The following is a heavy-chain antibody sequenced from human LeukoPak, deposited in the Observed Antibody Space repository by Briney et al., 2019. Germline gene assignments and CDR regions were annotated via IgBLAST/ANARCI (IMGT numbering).Heavy chain of an antibody. J-gene: IGHJ4*02. CDR1: GFTFSNYA. D-gene: IGHD3-10*01. CDR2: IGNSGSSA. V-gene: IGHV3-23*01. CDR3: AKGWGTTMVRGGSLYFDY. Sequence: GGSLRLSCAASGFTFSNYAMTWVRQAPGKGLEWVSGIGNSGSSAYYADSVKGRFTISRDNSKNTLYLQMNSLRAEDTAVYYCAKGWGTTMVRGGSLYFDYWGQGTLVTVSS.